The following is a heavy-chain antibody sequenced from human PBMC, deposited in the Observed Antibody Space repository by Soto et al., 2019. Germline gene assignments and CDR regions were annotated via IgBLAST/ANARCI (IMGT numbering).Heavy chain of an antibody. CDR3: VRVSALRAFDP. D-gene: IGHD2-15*01. Sequence: QVQLVESGGGVVQPGRSLRLSCAASGFTFSSYAISYDGSNKYYGDSVKGRFTISRDNSKNTLYLQMNSLRAEDTAVYYCVRVSALRAFDPWGQGTLVTVSS. CDR1: GFTFSSYA. J-gene: IGHJ5*02. V-gene: IGHV3-30-3*01. CDR2: SYDGSNK.